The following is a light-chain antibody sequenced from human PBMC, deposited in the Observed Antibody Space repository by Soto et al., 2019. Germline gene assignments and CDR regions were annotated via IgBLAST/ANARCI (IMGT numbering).Light chain of an antibody. J-gene: IGKJ1*01. CDR1: QSISWW. Sequence: DIPLTQSPSTLSASVGDRVKITCRASQSISWWLAWYHQKPGKVPNLLIYKVSTLKSGVPSRFSGSGYGTDFTLTISSLQSDDFATYYCQQYDDNSPWTFGQGTKVEIK. V-gene: IGKV1-5*03. CDR2: KVS. CDR3: QQYDDNSPWT.